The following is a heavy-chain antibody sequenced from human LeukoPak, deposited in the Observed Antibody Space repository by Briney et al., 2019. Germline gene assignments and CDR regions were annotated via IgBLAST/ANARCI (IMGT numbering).Heavy chain of an antibody. D-gene: IGHD3-10*01. CDR2: INQDGSEK. CDR1: GFTFRSYW. J-gene: IGHJ4*02. Sequence: GGSLRLSCAVSGFTFRSYWMSWVRQAPGKGLEWVANINQDGSEKDYVDSVKGRFTISRDNARNSLYLQMNSLRADDTAVYYCARRHDTMIGGMSGYFDYWGQGALVTVSS. CDR3: ARRHDTMIGGMSGYFDY. V-gene: IGHV3-7*01.